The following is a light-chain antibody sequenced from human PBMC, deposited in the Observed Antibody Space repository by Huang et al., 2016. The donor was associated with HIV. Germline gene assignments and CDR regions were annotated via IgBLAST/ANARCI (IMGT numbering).Light chain of an antibody. J-gene: IGKJ3*01. V-gene: IGKV1-39*01. CDR1: QSISNY. Sequence: DIQMTQSPSSLSASVGDRVTITCRASQSISNYLNWYQQKPGKAPKLLIYAASSLQSGVPSRFSGSGSGTDFTLTISSLQPEDFATYYCLQSDSTPLFGPGTKVDMK. CDR3: LQSDSTPL. CDR2: AAS.